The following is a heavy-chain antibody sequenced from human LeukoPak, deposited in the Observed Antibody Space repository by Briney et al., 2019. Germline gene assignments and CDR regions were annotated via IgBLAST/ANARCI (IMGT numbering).Heavy chain of an antibody. Sequence: GASVKVSCEAFGYTFTSYGISWVRQAPGQGLEWMGWISAYNGNTNYAQKLQGRVTMTTDTSTSTAYMELRSLRSDDTAVYYCARESSWSSPYYYYMDVWGKGTTVTVSS. CDR1: GYTFTSYG. V-gene: IGHV1-18*01. CDR2: ISAYNGNT. CDR3: ARESSWSSPYYYYMDV. J-gene: IGHJ6*03. D-gene: IGHD6-13*01.